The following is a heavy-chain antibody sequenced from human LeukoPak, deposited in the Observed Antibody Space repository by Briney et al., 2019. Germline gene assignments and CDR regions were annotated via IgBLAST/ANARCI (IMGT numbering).Heavy chain of an antibody. J-gene: IGHJ4*02. CDR3: ARDRQQLVYFDY. CDR1: GFTFSSYA. Sequence: GGSLRLSCAASGFTFSSYAMHWVRQAPGKGLEWVAVISYDGSNKYYASSVKGRFTISRDNSKNTLYLQMNSLRAEDTAVYYCARDRQQLVYFDYWGQGTLVTVSS. V-gene: IGHV3-30*04. D-gene: IGHD6-13*01. CDR2: ISYDGSNK.